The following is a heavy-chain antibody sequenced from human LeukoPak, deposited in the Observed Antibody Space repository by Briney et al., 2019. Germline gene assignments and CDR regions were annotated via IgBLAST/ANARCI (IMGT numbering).Heavy chain of an antibody. D-gene: IGHD2-2*02. CDR3: AKDSRSAINFGAFDI. Sequence: GGSLRLSCAASGFTFDDYAMHWVRQAPGKGLEWVSGISWNSGSIGYADSVKGRFTISRDNAKNSLYLQMNSLRAEDTALYYCAKDSRSAINFGAFDIWGQGTMVTVSS. V-gene: IGHV3-9*01. CDR2: ISWNSGSI. J-gene: IGHJ3*02. CDR1: GFTFDDYA.